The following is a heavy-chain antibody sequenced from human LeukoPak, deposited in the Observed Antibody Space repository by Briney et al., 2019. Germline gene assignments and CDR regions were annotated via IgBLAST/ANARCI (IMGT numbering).Heavy chain of an antibody. D-gene: IGHD1-26*01. V-gene: IGHV3-7*05. J-gene: IGHJ4*02. CDR1: GFNFRSYW. CDR3: ARGSAWERGSYDY. Sequence: PGGSLRHSCAASGFNFRSYWMKWVRQAPGKGLEWVANIKEDGSKKYYVDSVKGRFTISRDNAENSLYLQMNSLRVEDTAVYYCARGSAWERGSYDYWGQGTLVTVSS. CDR2: IKEDGSKK.